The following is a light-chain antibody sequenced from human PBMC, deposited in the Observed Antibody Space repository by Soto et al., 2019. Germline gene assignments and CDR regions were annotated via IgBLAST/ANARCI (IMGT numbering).Light chain of an antibody. CDR3: GTWDASLSAHVV. J-gene: IGLJ2*01. V-gene: IGLV1-51*01. CDR2: DNN. CDR1: SSNIGNNY. Sequence: QSVLTQPPSVSAAPGQKVTISCSGSSSNIGNNYVSWYQQFPGTAPKLLIYDNNKRPSGIPDRFSGSKSGTSATLGITGLQTGDEADYYCGTWDASLSAHVVFGGGTKFTVL.